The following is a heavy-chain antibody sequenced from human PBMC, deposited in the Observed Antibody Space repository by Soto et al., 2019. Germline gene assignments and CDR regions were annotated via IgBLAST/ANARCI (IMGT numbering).Heavy chain of an antibody. Sequence: PSETLSLTCSVSGASISSYYWSWIRQPPGKGLEWIGYIFYSGSSGSTNYNPSLKSRVTISVDTSKNQFSLKLSSVTAADTAVYYCARTALGWVDPWGQGTLVTVSS. V-gene: IGHV4-59*01. CDR3: ARTALGWVDP. D-gene: IGHD2-21*02. CDR1: GASISSYY. J-gene: IGHJ5*02. CDR2: IFYSGSSGST.